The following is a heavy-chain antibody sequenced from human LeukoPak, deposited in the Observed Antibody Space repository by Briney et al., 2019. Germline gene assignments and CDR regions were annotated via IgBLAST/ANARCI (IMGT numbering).Heavy chain of an antibody. V-gene: IGHV1-69*05. CDR1: GGTFSSYA. D-gene: IGHD3-10*01. Sequence: SVKVSCKASGGTFSSYAISWVRQAPGQGLEWMGGIIPIFGTANYAQKLQGRVTMTTDTSTSTAYMELRSLRSDDTAVYYCARDSWFGELTPINWFDPWGQGTLVTVSS. CDR2: IIPIFGTA. CDR3: ARDSWFGELTPINWFDP. J-gene: IGHJ5*02.